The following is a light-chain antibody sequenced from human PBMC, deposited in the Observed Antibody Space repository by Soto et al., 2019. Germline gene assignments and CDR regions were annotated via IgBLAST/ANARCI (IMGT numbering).Light chain of an antibody. CDR3: QSYDSSLGGLV. Sequence: QSVLTQPPSVSGAPGQRVTISCTGSSSNIGAGYDVHWYQQLPGTAPKLLIYGNSNRPSGVPERFSGSKSGTSASLAITGLQAEDEADYYCQSYDSSLGGLVFGGGTKLTVL. CDR2: GNS. CDR1: SSNIGAGYD. J-gene: IGLJ3*02. V-gene: IGLV1-40*01.